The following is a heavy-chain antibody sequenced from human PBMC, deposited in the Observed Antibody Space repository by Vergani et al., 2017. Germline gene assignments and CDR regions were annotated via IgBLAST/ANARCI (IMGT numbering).Heavy chain of an antibody. V-gene: IGHV3-11*06. CDR1: GFTFSDYY. Sequence: VQLVESGGGLVQPGGSLRLSCAASGFTFSDYYMSWIRQAPGKGLEWVSYISSSSSYTNYADSVKGRFTISRDNAKNSLYLQMNSLRAEDTAVYYCARSSRYSSSWYGYWGQGTLVTVSS. CDR2: ISSSSSYT. CDR3: ARSSRYSSSWYGY. D-gene: IGHD6-13*01. J-gene: IGHJ4*02.